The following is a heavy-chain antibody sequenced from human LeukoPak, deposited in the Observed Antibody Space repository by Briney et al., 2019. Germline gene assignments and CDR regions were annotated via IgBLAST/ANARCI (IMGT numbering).Heavy chain of an antibody. CDR3: AREVPDYGGNSALDTFDY. J-gene: IGHJ4*02. CDR1: GYTFTSYD. V-gene: IGHV1-8*01. D-gene: IGHD4-23*01. CDR2: MNPNSGNT. Sequence: ASVKVSCKASGYTFTSYDINWVRQATGQGLEWMGWMNPNSGNTGYAQKFRGRVTMTRNTSISTAYMELSSLRSEDTAVYYCAREVPDYGGNSALDTFDYWGQGTLVTVSS.